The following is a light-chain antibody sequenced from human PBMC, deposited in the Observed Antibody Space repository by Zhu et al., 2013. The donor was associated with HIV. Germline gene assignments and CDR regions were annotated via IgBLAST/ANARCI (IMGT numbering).Light chain of an antibody. Sequence: EIVLSQSPGTLSLSEGQRATLSCRASQRVGTDLAWYQQKPGQSPRLLIYAASRRATGISERFSGSGSGTDFTLTISRLEPEDFAVYYCHLYGDSYSGTFGRGTTVEIK. J-gene: IGKJ1*01. CDR3: HLYGDSYSGT. CDR2: AAS. CDR1: QRVGTD. V-gene: IGKV3-20*01.